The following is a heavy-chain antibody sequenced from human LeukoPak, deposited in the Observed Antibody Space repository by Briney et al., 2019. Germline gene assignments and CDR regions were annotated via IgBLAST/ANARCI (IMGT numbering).Heavy chain of an antibody. CDR2: ISYDGSNK. CDR3: ARRPYDFWSSLINYFDY. Sequence: PGGSLRLSCAASGFTFSSYAMHWVRQAPGKGLEWVAVISYDGSNKYCADSVKGRFTISRDNSKNTLYLQMNSLRAEDTAVYYCARRPYDFWSSLINYFDYWGQGTLVTVSS. D-gene: IGHD3-3*01. J-gene: IGHJ4*02. V-gene: IGHV3-30-3*01. CDR1: GFTFSSYA.